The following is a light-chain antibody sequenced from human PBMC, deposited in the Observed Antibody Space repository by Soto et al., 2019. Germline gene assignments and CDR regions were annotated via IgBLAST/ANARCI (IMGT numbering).Light chain of an antibody. CDR1: QSVRSER. J-gene: IGKJ5*01. CDR3: QQYDVSPIT. Sequence: VMSQPPGTLSVSLGEGATLSCRASQSVRSERLAWYQHKRGQAPRLVIFDASSRATGIPERFSGSGSGTDFTLTITRLEPEDFAVYFCQQYDVSPITFGLGTRLEI. V-gene: IGKV3-20*01. CDR2: DAS.